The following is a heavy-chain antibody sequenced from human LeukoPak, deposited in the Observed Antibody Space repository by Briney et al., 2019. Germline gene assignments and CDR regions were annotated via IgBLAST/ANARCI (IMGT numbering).Heavy chain of an antibody. D-gene: IGHD6-6*01. CDR3: ARVGRSSPFPPSAFDI. CDR1: GYTFTGYY. CDR2: INPNSGGT. V-gene: IGHV1-2*02. J-gene: IGHJ3*02. Sequence: ASVKVSCKASGYTFTGYYMHWVRQAPGQGLEWMGWINPNSGGTNYAQKFQGRVTMTRDTSISTAYMELSRLRSDDTAVYYCARVGRSSPFPPSAFDIWGQGTMVTVSS.